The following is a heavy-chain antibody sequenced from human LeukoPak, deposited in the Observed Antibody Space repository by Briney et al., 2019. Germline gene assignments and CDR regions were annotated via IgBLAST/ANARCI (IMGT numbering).Heavy chain of an antibody. V-gene: IGHV4-59*02. CDR1: GDSVSSYY. J-gene: IGHJ6*03. Sequence: PSETLSLTCSVSGDSVSSYYWSWIRQPPGKGLEWIGYIYYSGSTNYNPSLKSRVTISVDTSKNQFSLNVGSVTAADTAVYYCASSRYGSTSTNYYMDVWGKGPTVTVSS. CDR2: IYYSGST. D-gene: IGHD2-2*01. CDR3: ASSRYGSTSTNYYMDV.